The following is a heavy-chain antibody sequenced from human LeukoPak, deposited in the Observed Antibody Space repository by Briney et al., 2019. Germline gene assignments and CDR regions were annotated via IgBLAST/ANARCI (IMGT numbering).Heavy chain of an antibody. D-gene: IGHD4-17*01. J-gene: IGHJ5*02. CDR3: ARDTYGDYRYNWFDP. V-gene: IGHV1-2*02. Sequence: ASVKVSCKASGYTFTGYYMHWVRQAPGQGLEWMGCINPNSGGTNYAQKFQGRVTMTRDTSISTAYMELSRLRSDDTAVYYCARDTYGDYRYNWFDPWGQGTQVTVSS. CDR1: GYTFTGYY. CDR2: INPNSGGT.